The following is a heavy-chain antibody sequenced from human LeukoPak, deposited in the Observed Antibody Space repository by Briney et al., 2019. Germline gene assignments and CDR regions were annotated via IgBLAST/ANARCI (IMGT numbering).Heavy chain of an antibody. CDR3: AKDRRAAAVAEYFQH. D-gene: IGHD6-13*01. V-gene: IGHV3-23*01. Sequence: GGSLRLSCAASGFTFSSYAMSWVRQAPGKGPEWVSAISGSGGSTYYADSVKGRFTISRDNSKNTLYLQMNSLRAEDTAVYYCAKDRRAAAVAEYFQHWGQGTLVTVSS. CDR2: ISGSGGST. J-gene: IGHJ1*01. CDR1: GFTFSSYA.